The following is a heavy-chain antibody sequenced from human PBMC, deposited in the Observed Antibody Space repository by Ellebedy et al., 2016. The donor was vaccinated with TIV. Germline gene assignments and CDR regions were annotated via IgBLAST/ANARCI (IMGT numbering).Heavy chain of an antibody. V-gene: IGHV1-58*01. Sequence: AASVKVSCKASGFSFSSSAVQWVRQARGQPLEWIGWIVLGSGNTNSAPKFQERVTTTRDVSTSTVYMELSSLRSEDTGVYYCAADPEYSSSSWFDYWGQGTLVTVSS. J-gene: IGHJ4*02. CDR3: AADPEYSSSSWFDY. CDR1: GFSFSSSA. CDR2: IVLGSGNT. D-gene: IGHD6-6*01.